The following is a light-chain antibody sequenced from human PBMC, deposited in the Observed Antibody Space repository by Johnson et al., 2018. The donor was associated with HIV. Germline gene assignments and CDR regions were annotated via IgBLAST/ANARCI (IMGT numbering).Light chain of an antibody. J-gene: IGLJ1*01. CDR1: SSNIVNIY. V-gene: IGLV1-51*01. CDR2: DNH. CDR3: GTWDNSLGAHYV. Sequence: HSVLTQPPSVSAAPGQKVTISCSASSSNIVNIYISWYQHLPGTAPKLLIYDNHKRPSGIPDRFSGSKSGTSVTLAITGLQTGDEADYYCGTWDNSLGAHYVFGIGTKVTVL.